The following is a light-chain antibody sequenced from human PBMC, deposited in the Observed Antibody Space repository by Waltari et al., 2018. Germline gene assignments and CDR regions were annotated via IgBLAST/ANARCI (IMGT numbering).Light chain of an antibody. CDR2: KAS. CDR3: QQYTGYSYT. Sequence: IQMTQSPSTLSASVGDRVSITCRASQSINNWLAWYQQKPGKAPKLLLYKASSLESGVPSRFSGSGYGTEFTLTISSLQPDDFATYYCQQYTGYSYTFGQGTKLEIK. V-gene: IGKV1-5*03. CDR1: QSINNW. J-gene: IGKJ2*01.